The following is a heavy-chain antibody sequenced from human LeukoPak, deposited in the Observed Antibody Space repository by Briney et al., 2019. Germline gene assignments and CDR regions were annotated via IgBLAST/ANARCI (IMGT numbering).Heavy chain of an antibody. V-gene: IGHV1-2*02. CDR3: ARDRTGYSSGWYLGGFDY. J-gene: IGHJ4*02. D-gene: IGHD6-19*01. Sequence: ASVKVSCKASGYTFTGYYMHWVRQAPGQGLEWMGWINPNSGGTNYAQKFQGRVTMTRDTSISTAYMELSRLRSDDTAVYYCARDRTGYSSGWYLGGFDYWGQGTLVTVSS. CDR2: INPNSGGT. CDR1: GYTFTGYY.